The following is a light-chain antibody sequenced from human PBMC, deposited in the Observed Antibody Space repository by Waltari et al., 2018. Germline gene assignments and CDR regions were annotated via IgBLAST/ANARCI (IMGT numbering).Light chain of an antibody. Sequence: SCRASQSIGRSLVWYQQRPGQAPRLLIYGASIRATGVPDRFSGSGSGTGFSLTISRLDPEDFAVYFCQKYERLPATFGQGTKVEI. CDR2: GAS. CDR1: QSIGRS. V-gene: IGKV3-20*01. CDR3: QKYERLPAT. J-gene: IGKJ1*01.